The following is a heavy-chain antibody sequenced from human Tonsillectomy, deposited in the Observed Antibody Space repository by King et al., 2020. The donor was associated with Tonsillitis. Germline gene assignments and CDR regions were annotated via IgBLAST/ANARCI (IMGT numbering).Heavy chain of an antibody. V-gene: IGHV3-43D*03. D-gene: IGHD3-9*01. CDR3: VKEIGDTGYYNFDH. CDR1: GFTFGDYA. Sequence: VQLVESGGVVVQPGGSLRLSCAASGFTFGDYAMHWIRQVPGKGLEWISLITGYAGTTYYADSVRGRFIVSRDNTKNSLYLQMNSLKAEDTALYYCVKEIGDTGYYNFDHWGQGTLVTVSS. J-gene: IGHJ5*02. CDR2: ITGYAGTT.